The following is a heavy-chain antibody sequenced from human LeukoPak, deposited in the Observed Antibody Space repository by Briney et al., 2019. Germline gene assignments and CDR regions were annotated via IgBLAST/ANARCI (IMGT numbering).Heavy chain of an antibody. CDR3: AREGYDFWSGYSSQFDY. CDR1: GYTFTSYD. J-gene: IGHJ4*02. D-gene: IGHD3-3*01. CDR2: MNPNSGNT. V-gene: IGHV1-8*01. Sequence: ASVKVSCKASGYTFTSYDINWVRQATGQGLEWMGWMNPNSGNTGYAQKFQGRVTMTRNTSISTAYMELSSLRSEDTAVYYCAREGYDFWSGYSSQFDYWGQGTLVTVSS.